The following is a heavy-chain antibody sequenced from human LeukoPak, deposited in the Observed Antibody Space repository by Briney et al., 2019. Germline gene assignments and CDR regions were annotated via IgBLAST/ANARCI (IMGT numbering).Heavy chain of an antibody. CDR1: GGSFSGYY. CDR3: ARGRAATMVRGVSKPFDY. CDR2: INHSGST. Sequence: SETLSLTCAVYGGSFSGYYWSWIRQPPGKGLEWIGEINHSGSTNYNPSLKSRVTISVDTSKNQFSLKLSSVTAADTAVYYCARGRAATMVRGVSKPFDYWGQGTLVTVSS. V-gene: IGHV4-34*01. J-gene: IGHJ4*02. D-gene: IGHD3-10*01.